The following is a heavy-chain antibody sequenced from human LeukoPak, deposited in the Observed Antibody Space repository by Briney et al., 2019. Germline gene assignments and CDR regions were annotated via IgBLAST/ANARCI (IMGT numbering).Heavy chain of an antibody. Sequence: PSETLSLTCTVSGGSISSGGYYWSWIRQPPGRGLEWIGYIYHSGSTYYNPSLKSRVTISVDRSKNQFSLKLSSVTAADTAVYYCARVILGKQWLVRHDAFDIWGQGTMVTVSS. CDR1: GGSISSGGYY. D-gene: IGHD6-19*01. CDR3: ARVILGKQWLVRHDAFDI. J-gene: IGHJ3*02. V-gene: IGHV4-30-2*01. CDR2: IYHSGST.